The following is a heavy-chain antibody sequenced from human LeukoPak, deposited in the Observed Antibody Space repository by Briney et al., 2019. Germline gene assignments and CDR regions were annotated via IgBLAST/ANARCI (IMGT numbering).Heavy chain of an antibody. D-gene: IGHD3-3*01. CDR3: ARGPKSPYYDFWSGYSSYYYYMDV. CDR2: IGAYAART. Sequence: GGSLRLSCVASGFDFSSYAMTWVRQAPGRGLEWVSTIGAYAARTYYADSVKGRFTISRDNSKNTLYLQMNSLRAEDTAVYYCARGPKSPYYDFWSGYSSYYYYMDVWGKGTTVTVSS. CDR1: GFDFSSYA. J-gene: IGHJ6*03. V-gene: IGHV3-23*01.